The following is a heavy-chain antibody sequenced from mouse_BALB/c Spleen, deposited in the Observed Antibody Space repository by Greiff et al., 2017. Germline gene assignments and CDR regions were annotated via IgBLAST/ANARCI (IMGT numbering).Heavy chain of an antibody. J-gene: IGHJ2*01. V-gene: IGHV1-67*01. CDR2: ISTYYGNT. CDR3: ARLYDYDGGAYFDY. CDR1: GYTFTDYA. Sequence: QVQLQQSGPELVRPGVSVKISCKGSGYTFTDYAMHWVKQSHAKSLEWIGVISTYYGNTNYNQKFKGKATMTVDKSSSTAYMELARLTSEDSAIYYCARLYDYDGGAYFDYWGQGTTLTVSS. D-gene: IGHD2-4*01.